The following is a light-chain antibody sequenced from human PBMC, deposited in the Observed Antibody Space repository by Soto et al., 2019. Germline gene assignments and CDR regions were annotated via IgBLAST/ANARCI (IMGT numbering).Light chain of an antibody. CDR3: SSYTSSSTYV. CDR2: EVS. CDR1: SSDVGGYNY. V-gene: IGLV2-14*01. Sequence: QSALTQPASVSGSPGQSITIFCTGTSSDVGGYNYVSWYQQHPGKAPKLMIYEVSNRPSGVPNRFSGSKSGNTASLAISGLQAEDEADYYCSSYTSSSTYVFGTGTKVTVL. J-gene: IGLJ1*01.